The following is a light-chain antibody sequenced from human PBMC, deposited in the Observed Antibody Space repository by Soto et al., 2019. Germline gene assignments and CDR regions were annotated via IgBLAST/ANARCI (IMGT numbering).Light chain of an antibody. Sequence: QSALTQAASVSGSPGQSITISCTGTSSDVGSYNLVSWYQQHPGKAPKLIIYEVSRRPSGAPNRFSGSRSGNTASLTISGLQAEDEADYYCCSHAGSITPVVFGGGTKLTVL. V-gene: IGLV2-23*02. J-gene: IGLJ2*01. CDR3: CSHAGSITPVV. CDR1: SSDVGSYNL. CDR2: EVS.